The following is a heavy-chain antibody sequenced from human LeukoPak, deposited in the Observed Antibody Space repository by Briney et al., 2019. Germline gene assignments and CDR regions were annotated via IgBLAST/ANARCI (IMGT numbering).Heavy chain of an antibody. J-gene: IGHJ6*03. CDR3: ARVAVAGTGPDYFYYYIDV. D-gene: IGHD6-19*01. Sequence: PSETLSLTCTVSGASISTYYWSWIRQPAGKGLEWIGRISITGSSNHNPSLRRRLTMSVDTSKNQFFLKLTSVTAADTAVYYCARVAVAGTGPDYFYYYIDVWGKGTTVTVSS. CDR1: GASISTYY. V-gene: IGHV4-4*07. CDR2: ISITGSS.